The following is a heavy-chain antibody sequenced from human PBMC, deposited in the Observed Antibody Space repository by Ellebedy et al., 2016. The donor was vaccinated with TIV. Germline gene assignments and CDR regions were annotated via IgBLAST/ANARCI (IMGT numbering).Heavy chain of an antibody. CDR2: IYHSGST. CDR1: GGTISSTYYY. V-gene: IGHV4-39*07. Sequence: SETLSLTXNVSGGTISSTYYYWGWIRQSPEKGLEWIGSIYHSGSTYYNPSLKSRLTISLDTTKNQFSLRLDSVTAADTAVYYCASSPSGYEIPYWGQGTLATVSS. J-gene: IGHJ4*02. CDR3: ASSPSGYEIPY. D-gene: IGHD5-12*01.